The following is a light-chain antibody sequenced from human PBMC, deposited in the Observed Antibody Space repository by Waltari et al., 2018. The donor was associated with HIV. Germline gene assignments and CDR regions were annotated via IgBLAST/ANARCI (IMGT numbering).Light chain of an antibody. CDR3: AAWDDSLNGAI. CDR2: NNY. V-gene: IGLV1-44*01. CDR1: PSTIGTHT. Sequence: QSVLTQPPSASGTPGQRVTISCSGSPSTIGTHTVSWYQHLPGTAPKLLIYNNYQRPSGVPDRFSGSKSDTSASLAISGLQSEDEAGYFCAAWDDSLNGAIFGGGTKLTVL. J-gene: IGLJ2*01.